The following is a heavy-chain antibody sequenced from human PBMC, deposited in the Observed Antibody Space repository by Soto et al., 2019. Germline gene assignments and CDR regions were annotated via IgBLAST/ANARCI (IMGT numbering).Heavy chain of an antibody. J-gene: IGHJ4*02. CDR1: GFTFSSYG. V-gene: IGHV3-33*01. CDR3: ARDPGRDGYNYYFDY. CDR2: IWYDGSNK. D-gene: IGHD5-12*01. Sequence: VGSLRLSCAASGFTFSSYGMHWVRQAPGKGLEWVAVIWYDGSNKYYADSVKGRFTISRDNSKNTLYLQMNSLRAEDTAVYYCARDPGRDGYNYYFDYWGQGTLVTV.